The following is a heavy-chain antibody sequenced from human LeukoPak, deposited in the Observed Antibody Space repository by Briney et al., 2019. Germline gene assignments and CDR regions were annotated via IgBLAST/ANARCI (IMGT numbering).Heavy chain of an antibody. CDR2: IYTSGST. CDR3: ARGRNYDILTGTKGDWFDP. D-gene: IGHD3-9*01. CDR1: GGSISSGSYY. J-gene: IGHJ5*02. V-gene: IGHV4-61*02. Sequence: SQTLSLTCTVSGGSISSGSYYWSWIRQPAGKGLEWIGRIYTSGSTNYNPSLKSRVTISVDTSKNQFSLKLSSVTAADTAVYYCARGRNYDILTGTKGDWFDPWGQGTLVPVSS.